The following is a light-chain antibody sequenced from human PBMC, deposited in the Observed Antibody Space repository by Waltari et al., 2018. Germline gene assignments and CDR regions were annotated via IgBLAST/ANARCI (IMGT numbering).Light chain of an antibody. J-gene: IGLJ3*02. Sequence: QSVLSQPPAASGTPGQRVTLPCSGPAANIHPNFVHWYQQPPGAAPPLLIYRNNQRPSGVPDRFSGSKSGTSASLAISGLRSEDEALYYCATWDGSVNGDWVFGGGTKLTVL. CDR1: AANIHPNF. V-gene: IGLV1-44*01. CDR3: ATWDGSVNGDWV. CDR2: RNN.